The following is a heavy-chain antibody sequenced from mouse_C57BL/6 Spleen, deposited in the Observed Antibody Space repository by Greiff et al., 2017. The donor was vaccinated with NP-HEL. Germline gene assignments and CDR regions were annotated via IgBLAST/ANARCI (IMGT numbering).Heavy chain of an antibody. CDR3: TGSSGTLGYFDY. CDR2: IDPETGGT. D-gene: IGHD4-1*01. J-gene: IGHJ2*01. Sequence: VQLQQSGAELVRPGASVTLSCKASGYTFTDYEMHWVKQTPVHGLEWIGAIDPETGGTAYNQKFKGKAILTADKSSSTAYMELRSLTSEDSAVYYCTGSSGTLGYFDYWGQGTTLTVSS. CDR1: GYTFTDYE. V-gene: IGHV1-15*01.